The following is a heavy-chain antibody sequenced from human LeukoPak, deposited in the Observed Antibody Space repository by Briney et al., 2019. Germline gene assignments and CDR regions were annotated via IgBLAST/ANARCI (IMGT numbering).Heavy chain of an antibody. V-gene: IGHV3-21*01. Sequence: GGSLRLSCAASGFTLSNAWMNWVRQAPGKGLEWVSSISSSSSYIYYADSVKGRFTISRDNAKNSLYLQMNSLRAEDTAVYYCATTQTSGYSFWGQGTLVTVSS. J-gene: IGHJ4*02. CDR3: ATTQTSGYSF. CDR2: ISSSSSYI. CDR1: GFTLSNAW. D-gene: IGHD5-18*01.